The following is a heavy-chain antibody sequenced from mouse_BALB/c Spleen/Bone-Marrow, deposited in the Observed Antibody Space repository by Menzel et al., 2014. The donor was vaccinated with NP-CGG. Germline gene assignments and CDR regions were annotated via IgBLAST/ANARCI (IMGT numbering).Heavy chain of an antibody. J-gene: IGHJ2*01. CDR3: SKDGGYDYSYYFDY. Sequence: EVQLVESGGGLVKPGGSLKLSCAASGFTFSSYSMSWVRQTPEKRLEWVATISSGGHDTYYPDSVKGRFTISRDNAKNTLYLQMSSLKSEDTAVYYCSKDGGYDYSYYFDYWAKAPLSQSPQ. V-gene: IGHV5-6-4*01. CDR1: GFTFSSYS. CDR2: ISSGGHDT. D-gene: IGHD2-4*01.